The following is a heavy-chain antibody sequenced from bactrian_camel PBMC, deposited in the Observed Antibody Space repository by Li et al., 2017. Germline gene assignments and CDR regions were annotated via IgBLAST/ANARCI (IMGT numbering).Heavy chain of an antibody. CDR2: ISRSGEIT. Sequence: QVQLVESGGGSVQAGGSLRLACVASGFTVSTCGMAWYRQAPGKERELVSSISRSGEITSYLDSVKGRFTISRDNAKNTLYLQMNSLEPEDTAMYYCMADRTKNLETMIFGLVYSGPGTQVTVSA. J-gene: IGHJ4*01. V-gene: IGHV3S26*01. CDR1: GFTVSTCG. CDR3: MADRTKNLETMIFGLVY. D-gene: IGHD4*01.